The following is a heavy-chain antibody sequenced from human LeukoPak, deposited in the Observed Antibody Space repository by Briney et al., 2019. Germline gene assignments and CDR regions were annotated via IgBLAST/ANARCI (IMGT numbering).Heavy chain of an antibody. D-gene: IGHD3-10*01. CDR1: GFTFSSYA. J-gene: IGHJ4*02. Sequence: PGGSLRLSCAASGFTFSSYAMPWVRQAPGKGLEWVAVISYDGSNKYYADSVKGRFTISRDNSKNTLYLQMNSLRAEDTAVYYCASIYGDFDYWGQGTLVTVSS. CDR3: ASIYGDFDY. V-gene: IGHV3-30-3*01. CDR2: ISYDGSNK.